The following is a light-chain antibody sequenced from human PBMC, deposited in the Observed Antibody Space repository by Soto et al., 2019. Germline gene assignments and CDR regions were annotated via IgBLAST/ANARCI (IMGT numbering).Light chain of an antibody. J-gene: IGKJ5*01. CDR2: DAS. V-gene: IGKV3D-20*02. Sequence: EIVLTQSPDTLSLSPGERATLSCRASQSVDSNYLAWYQQKPGQAPRVLIYDASIRATGIPDRFSGSGSGTDFTLTISSLEPEDFAVYYCQQRSNWPPGFTFGQGTRLEIK. CDR1: QSVDSNY. CDR3: QQRSNWPPGFT.